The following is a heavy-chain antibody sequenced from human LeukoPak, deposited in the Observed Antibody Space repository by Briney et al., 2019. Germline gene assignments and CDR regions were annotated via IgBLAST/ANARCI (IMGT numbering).Heavy chain of an antibody. V-gene: IGHV1-69*05. CDR1: GGTFSSYA. CDR3: ARDIVGASLY. J-gene: IGHJ4*02. D-gene: IGHD1-26*01. Sequence: GASVKVSCKGSGGTFSSYAISWGRQAPGQGLEWMGRIIPIFGTANYAQKFQGRVTITTDESTSTDYMELSSLRSEDTAVYYCARDIVGASLYWGQGTLVTVSS. CDR2: IIPIFGTA.